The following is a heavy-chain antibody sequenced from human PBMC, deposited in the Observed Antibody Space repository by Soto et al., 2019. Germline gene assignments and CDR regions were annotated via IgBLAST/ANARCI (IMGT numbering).Heavy chain of an antibody. J-gene: IGHJ6*02. CDR1: GFTFSSYA. CDR2: ISGSGGST. D-gene: IGHD2-8*01. V-gene: IGHV3-23*01. Sequence: PGGSLRLSCAASGFTFSSYAMSWVRQAPGKGLEWVSAISGSGGSTYYADSVKGRFTIPRDNSKNTLYLQMNSLRAEDTAVYYCAKVYYPTSYYYYGMDAWGQGTTVTASS. CDR3: AKVYYPTSYYYYGMDA.